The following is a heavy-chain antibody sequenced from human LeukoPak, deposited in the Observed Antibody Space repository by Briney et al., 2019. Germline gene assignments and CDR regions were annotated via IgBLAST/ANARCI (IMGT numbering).Heavy chain of an antibody. J-gene: IGHJ5*02. CDR1: GGSISSSNYY. Sequence: SETLSLTCTVSGGSISSSNYYWSWIRQPAGKGLEWIGRIYTSGSTNYNPSLKSRVTMSVDTSKNQFSLKLSSVTAADTAVYYCTREAWVRYYYDSSGYYHWFDPWGQGTLVTVSS. V-gene: IGHV4-61*02. CDR3: TREAWVRYYYDSSGYYHWFDP. CDR2: IYTSGST. D-gene: IGHD3-22*01.